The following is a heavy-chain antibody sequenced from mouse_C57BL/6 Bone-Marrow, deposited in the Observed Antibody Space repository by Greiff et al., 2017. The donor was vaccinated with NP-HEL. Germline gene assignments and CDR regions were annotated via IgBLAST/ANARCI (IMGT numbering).Heavy chain of an antibody. CDR3: ARRRSQTAMDY. Sequence: VQLQQSGAELVKPGASVKMSCKASGYTFTSYWITWVKQRPGQGLEWIGDIYPGSGSTNYNEKFKSKATLTVDKSSSTAYMQLSSLTSEDSAVYYCARRRSQTAMDYWGQGTSVTVSS. CDR1: GYTFTSYW. J-gene: IGHJ4*01. V-gene: IGHV1-55*01. CDR2: IYPGSGST.